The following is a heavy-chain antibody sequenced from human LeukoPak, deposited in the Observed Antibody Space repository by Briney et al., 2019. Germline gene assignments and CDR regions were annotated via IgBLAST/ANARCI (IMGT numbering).Heavy chain of an antibody. CDR3: ARTGGRDGYYYGMDV. D-gene: IGHD2-15*01. CDR1: GYTFTSYG. Sequence: ASVKVSCKASGYTFTSYGISWVRQAPGRGLEWMGWISAYNGNTNYAQKLQGRVTMTTDTSTSTAYMELRSLRSDDTAVYYCARTGGRDGYYYGMDVWGQGTTVTVSS. CDR2: ISAYNGNT. J-gene: IGHJ6*02. V-gene: IGHV1-18*01.